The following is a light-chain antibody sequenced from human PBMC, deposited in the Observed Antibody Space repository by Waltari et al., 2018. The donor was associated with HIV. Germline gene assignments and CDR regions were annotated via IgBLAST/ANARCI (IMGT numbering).Light chain of an antibody. CDR1: SSDVGGYNY. J-gene: IGLJ3*02. V-gene: IGLV2-8*01. CDR2: AVT. CDR3: SSYAGSNNLV. Sequence: QSALTQPPSASGSPGQSFTISCTGTSSDVGGYNYVSWYQQHPGKAPTLMIYAVTKRPAGAPDRFSGSKSGNTACLTVSGLQAEDEADYYCSSYAGSNNLVFGGGTKLTVL.